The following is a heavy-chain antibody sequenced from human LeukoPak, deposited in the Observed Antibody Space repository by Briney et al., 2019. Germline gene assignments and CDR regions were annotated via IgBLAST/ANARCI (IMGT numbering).Heavy chain of an antibody. CDR2: MNPNSGNT. V-gene: IGHV1-8*01. Sequence: ASVKVSCKASGYSFTTSDINWVRQATGQRLEWVGWMNPNSGNTGYAQKFPGRVTMTRNTSISTAYMELSRLRSEDTAVYDCAREWLLLFDYWGQGALVTVSP. J-gene: IGHJ4*02. CDR3: AREWLLLFDY. CDR1: GYSFTTSD. D-gene: IGHD3-22*01.